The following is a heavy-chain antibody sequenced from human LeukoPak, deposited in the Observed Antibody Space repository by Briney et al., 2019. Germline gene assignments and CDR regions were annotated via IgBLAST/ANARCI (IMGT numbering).Heavy chain of an antibody. CDR1: WVTRSSNY. Sequence: GGSLRLSCAAPWVTRSSNYMSWGRQAPGKGLEWVSVIYSGGSTYYADSVKGRFTISRDNSKNTLYLQMNSLRAEDTAVYYCAAFSAWGQGTLVTVSS. D-gene: IGHD2/OR15-2a*01. CDR3: AAFSA. V-gene: IGHV3-53*01. CDR2: IYSGGST. J-gene: IGHJ4*02.